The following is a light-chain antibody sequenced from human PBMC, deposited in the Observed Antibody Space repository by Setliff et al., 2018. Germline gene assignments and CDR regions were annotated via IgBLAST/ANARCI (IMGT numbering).Light chain of an antibody. V-gene: IGLV2-14*03. J-gene: IGLJ1*01. Sequence: QSVLTQPASVSGSPGQSITISCTGTSSDVGGYNSVSWYQQHPGKAPKLTIYDVSNRPSGVSNRFSGSKSGNTASLTISGLQAEDEADYYCSSYTSSSIFDVFGTGTKVTVL. CDR2: DVS. CDR1: SSDVGGYNS. CDR3: SSYTSSSIFDV.